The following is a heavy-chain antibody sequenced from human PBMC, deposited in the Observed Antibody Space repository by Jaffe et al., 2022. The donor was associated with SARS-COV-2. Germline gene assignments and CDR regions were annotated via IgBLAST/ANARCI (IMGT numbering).Heavy chain of an antibody. D-gene: IGHD6-19*01. V-gene: IGHV1-69*08. Sequence: QVQLVQSGAEVKKPGSSVKVSCKASGGTFSSYTISWVRQAPGQGLEWMGRIIPILGIANYAQKFQGRVTITADKSTSTAYMELSSLRSEDTAVYYCARDPSTRSSGWALDWYFDLWGRGTLVTVSS. CDR2: IIPILGIA. CDR3: ARDPSTRSSGWALDWYFDL. CDR1: GGTFSSYT. J-gene: IGHJ2*01.